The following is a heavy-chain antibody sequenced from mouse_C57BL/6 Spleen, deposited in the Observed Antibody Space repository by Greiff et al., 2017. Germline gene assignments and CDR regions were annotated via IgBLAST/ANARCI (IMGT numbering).Heavy chain of an antibody. CDR1: GFTFSDYG. D-gene: IGHD2-13*01. CDR2: ISSGSSTI. J-gene: IGHJ3*01. V-gene: IGHV5-17*01. CDR3: ARPDGDLRWFAY. Sequence: EVQGVESGGGLVKPGGSLKLSCAASGFTFSDYGMHWVRQAPEKGLEWVAYISSGSSTIYYADTVKGRFTISRDNAKNTLIREMTSLRSEDTAMYYCARPDGDLRWFAYWGQGTLVTVSA.